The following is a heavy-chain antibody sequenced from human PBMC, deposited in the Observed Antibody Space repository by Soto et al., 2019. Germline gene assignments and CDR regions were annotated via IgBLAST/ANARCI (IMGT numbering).Heavy chain of an antibody. CDR3: GSSRGLYYYAMDV. D-gene: IGHD6-19*01. V-gene: IGHV3-30-3*01. Sequence: QVQLVESGGGVVQPGRSLRLSCAASGFTFSSYAMHWVRQAPGKGLEWVAVVSYDGRNKYYADSVKGRFTISRDNSKNTLYVQMNSLRAEDTAVYYCGSSRGLYYYAMDVWGQGTTVTVSS. J-gene: IGHJ6*02. CDR1: GFTFSSYA. CDR2: VSYDGRNK.